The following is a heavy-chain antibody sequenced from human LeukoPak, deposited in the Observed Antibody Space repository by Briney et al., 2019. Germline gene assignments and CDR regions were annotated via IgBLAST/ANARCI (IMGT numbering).Heavy chain of an antibody. J-gene: IGHJ6*02. CDR1: GFTFSSYS. D-gene: IGHD3-3*01. Sequence: PGGSLRLSCAASGFTFSSYSMNWVRQAPGKGLEWVSSISSSSSYIYYADSVKGRFTISRDNAKNSLYLQMNSLRAEDTAVYYCARGSVQDFWSGYYTGYYYYYYGMDVWGQGTTVTVSS. CDR3: ARGSVQDFWSGYYTGYYYYYYGMDV. CDR2: ISSSSSYI. V-gene: IGHV3-21*01.